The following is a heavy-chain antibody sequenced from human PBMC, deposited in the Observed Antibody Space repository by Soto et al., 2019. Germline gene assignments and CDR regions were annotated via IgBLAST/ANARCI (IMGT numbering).Heavy chain of an antibody. CDR1: GGSFSTYG. Sequence: QVQLVQSGAEVKKPGSSVKVSCKASGGSFSTYGINWVRLAPGQGLEWMGGIIPKVGTTNYAQKFRGRVTITADESTNTAYMELNYLRSEDTAVYFCAGELDPYYGGIALSLDYWGQGTLVTVSS. D-gene: IGHD4-17*01. V-gene: IGHV1-69*13. J-gene: IGHJ4*02. CDR2: IIPKVGTT. CDR3: AGELDPYYGGIALSLDY.